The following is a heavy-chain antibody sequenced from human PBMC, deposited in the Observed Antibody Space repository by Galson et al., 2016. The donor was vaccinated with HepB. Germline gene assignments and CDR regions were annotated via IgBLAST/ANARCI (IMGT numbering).Heavy chain of an antibody. CDR3: ARFGVTHY. V-gene: IGHV4-31*03. D-gene: IGHD3-3*01. J-gene: IGHJ4*02. CDR2: IYYSGSA. Sequence: TLSLTCTVSGASINSGGYSWSWIRQHPGKGLEWIGYIYYSGSAYYNPSLKRRVSISVDRSKNQFSLRLSSVTAADTAVYYCARFGVTHYWGQGTLVTVSS. CDR1: GASINSGGYS.